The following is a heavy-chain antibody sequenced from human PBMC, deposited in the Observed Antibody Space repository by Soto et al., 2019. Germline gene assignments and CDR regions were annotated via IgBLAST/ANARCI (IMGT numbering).Heavy chain of an antibody. Sequence: SETLSLTCSVSGDSLSSVDYFWAWIRQPPGQALEYIGYIYKSATTYYNPSFESRVAISLDTSKSQFSLNVTSVTAADTAVYFCARGRYCLSGRCFPNWFDSWGQGTLVTVSS. CDR1: GDSLSSVDYF. V-gene: IGHV4-30-4*01. D-gene: IGHD2-15*01. CDR2: IYKSATT. J-gene: IGHJ5*01. CDR3: ARGRYCLSGRCFPNWFDS.